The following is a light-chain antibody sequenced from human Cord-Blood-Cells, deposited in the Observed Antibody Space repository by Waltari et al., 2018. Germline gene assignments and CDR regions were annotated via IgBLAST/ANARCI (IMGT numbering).Light chain of an antibody. Sequence: VSGSPGQSVTISCTGTSSDVGGYNYVSWYQQHPGKAPKLMIYDVSKRPSGVPDRFSGSKSGNTASLTIAGLQAEDEADYYCCSYAGSYTLVFGGGTKLTVL. CDR1: SSDVGGYNY. CDR2: DVS. V-gene: IGLV2-11*01. J-gene: IGLJ2*01. CDR3: CSYAGSYTLV.